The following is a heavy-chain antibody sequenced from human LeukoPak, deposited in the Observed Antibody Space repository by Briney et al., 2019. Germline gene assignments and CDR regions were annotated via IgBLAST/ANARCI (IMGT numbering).Heavy chain of an antibody. D-gene: IGHD3-22*01. J-gene: IGHJ4*02. Sequence: GGSLRLSCAVSGFTFDDYAMHWVRQAPGKGLEWVSGISWNSDSLDSDDSVRGRFTISRDNAKNSLHLQMNSLRAETTVLYYCAKAGLREALLDLSYCDYWGRGPLVSVSS. CDR1: GFTFDDYA. V-gene: IGHV3-9*01. CDR2: ISWNSDSL. CDR3: AKAGLREALLDLSYCDY.